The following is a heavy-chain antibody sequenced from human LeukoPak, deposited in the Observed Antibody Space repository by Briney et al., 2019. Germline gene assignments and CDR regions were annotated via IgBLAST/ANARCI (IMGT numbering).Heavy chain of an antibody. V-gene: IGHV4-39*07. D-gene: IGHD2-15*01. J-gene: IGHJ4*02. Sequence: SETLSLTCTVSGVSIASSTYYWGWIRQPPGKGLEWTGNIYYSGSTYYNPSLKSRVTISVDTSKNQFSLKLSSVTAADTAVYYCARDETEYCSGGSCYPVFDYWGQGTLVTVSS. CDR2: IYYSGST. CDR1: GVSIASSTYY. CDR3: ARDETEYCSGGSCYPVFDY.